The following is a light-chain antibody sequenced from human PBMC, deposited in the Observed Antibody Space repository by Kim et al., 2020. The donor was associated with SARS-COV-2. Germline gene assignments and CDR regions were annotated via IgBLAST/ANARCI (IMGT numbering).Light chain of an antibody. CDR2: AAS. CDR3: QQSHSSPLT. CDR1: QTISNY. Sequence: DIQMTQSPSSLSAFVGDRVTITCRTSQTISNYLNWYRQKPGKAPELLIYAASTLQSGVPSRFSGSGFGSEFTLTINTLQPEDFATYYCQQSHSSPLTFGEGTRLDIK. V-gene: IGKV1-39*01. J-gene: IGKJ5*01.